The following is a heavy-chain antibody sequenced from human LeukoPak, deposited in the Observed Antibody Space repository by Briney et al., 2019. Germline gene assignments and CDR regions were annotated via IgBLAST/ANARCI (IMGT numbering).Heavy chain of an antibody. D-gene: IGHD2-2*01. J-gene: IGHJ4*02. V-gene: IGHV3-23*01. Sequence: PGGSLRLSCAASGFTFSNYAMSWVRQAPGKGLEWVSSIGSINTHCADSVKGRFTISRDNSKNTLYLQMNNLRAEDTAVYYCAKDYVTYCSGTSCRWGDYWGRGTLVTVSS. CDR3: AKDYVTYCSGTSCRWGDY. CDR1: GFTFSNYA. CDR2: IGSINT.